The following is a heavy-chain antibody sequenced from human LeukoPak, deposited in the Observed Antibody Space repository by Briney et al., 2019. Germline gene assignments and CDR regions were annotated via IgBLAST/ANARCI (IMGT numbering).Heavy chain of an antibody. CDR1: GFTFSSYS. D-gene: IGHD6-19*01. CDR2: ISSSSSYI. Sequence: GGSLRLSCAASGFTFSSYSMNWVRQAPGKGLEWVSSISSSSSYIYYADSVKGRFTISRDNAKNSLYLQMNSLGSEDTAVYYCARDREGYSSGWYRVNWFDPWGQGTLVTVSP. V-gene: IGHV3-21*01. CDR3: ARDREGYSSGWYRVNWFDP. J-gene: IGHJ5*02.